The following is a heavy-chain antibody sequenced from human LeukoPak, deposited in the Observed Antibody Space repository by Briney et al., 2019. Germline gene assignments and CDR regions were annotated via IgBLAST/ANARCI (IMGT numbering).Heavy chain of an antibody. Sequence: GSLRLFFAASGFPFSSYGMHWVRQAPGKGLEWVAFIRYDGSNKYYADSVKGRFTISRDNSKNTLYLQMNSLRAEDTAVYYCAKGADDYGDYSNYWGQGTLVTVSS. D-gene: IGHD4-17*01. J-gene: IGHJ4*02. CDR3: AKGADDYGDYSNY. CDR1: GFPFSSYG. CDR2: IRYDGSNK. V-gene: IGHV3-30*02.